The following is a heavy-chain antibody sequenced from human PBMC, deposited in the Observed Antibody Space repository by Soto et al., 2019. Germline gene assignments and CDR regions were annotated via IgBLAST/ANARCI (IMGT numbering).Heavy chain of an antibody. D-gene: IGHD1-26*01. CDR1: GFTFSSYA. Sequence: GGSLRLSCAASGFTFSSYAMHWVRQAPGKGLEWVAVISYDGSNKYYADSVKGRFTISRDNSKNTLYLQMNSLRAEDTAVYYCARTAIVGATGYYFDYWGQGTLVTVSS. J-gene: IGHJ4*02. CDR2: ISYDGSNK. CDR3: ARTAIVGATGYYFDY. V-gene: IGHV3-30-3*01.